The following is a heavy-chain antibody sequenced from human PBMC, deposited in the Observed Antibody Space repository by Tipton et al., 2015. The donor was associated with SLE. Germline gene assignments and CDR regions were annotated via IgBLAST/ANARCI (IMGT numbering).Heavy chain of an antibody. Sequence: SLRLSCAASGFTFSSYGMHWVRQAPGKGLEWVAVISYDGSNKYYADSVKGRFTISRDNSKNTLYLQMNSLRAEDTAVYYCASFTAARQHRTDWGQGTLVTVSS. CDR3: ASFTAARQHRTD. CDR2: ISYDGSNK. D-gene: IGHD6-6*01. CDR1: GFTFSSYG. J-gene: IGHJ4*02. V-gene: IGHV3-30*03.